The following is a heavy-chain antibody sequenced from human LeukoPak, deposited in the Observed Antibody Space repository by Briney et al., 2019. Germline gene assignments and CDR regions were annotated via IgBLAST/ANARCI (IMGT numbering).Heavy chain of an antibody. J-gene: IGHJ4*02. CDR1: GFTFSSYA. D-gene: IGHD1-26*01. Sequence: GGSLRLSCAASGFTFSSYAMSWVRQAPGKGLEWVSAISGSGGSTYYADSVKGRFTISRDNSKNTLYLQMNSLRAEDTAVYYCAKDQSGSYFRSYFDYWGQGTLVTVSS. CDR2: ISGSGGST. V-gene: IGHV3-23*01. CDR3: AKDQSGSYFRSYFDY.